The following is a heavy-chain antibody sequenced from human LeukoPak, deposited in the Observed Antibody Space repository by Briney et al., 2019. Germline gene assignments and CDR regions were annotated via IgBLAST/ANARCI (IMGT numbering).Heavy chain of an antibody. CDR3: AKDGDDRIDY. CDR2: IRYDGSNK. J-gene: IGHJ4*02. Sequence: GGSLRLSCAASGFTLSCCGMHWVRQAPGRGLEWVAFIRYDGSNKYYADSVKGRFTISRDNSKNTLYLQMNSLRAEDTAMYYCAKDGDDRIDYWGQGTLVTVSS. D-gene: IGHD3-22*01. CDR1: GFTLSCCG. V-gene: IGHV3-30*02.